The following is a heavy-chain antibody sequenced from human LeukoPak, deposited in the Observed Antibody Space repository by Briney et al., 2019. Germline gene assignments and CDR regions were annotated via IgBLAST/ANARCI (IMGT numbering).Heavy chain of an antibody. J-gene: IGHJ4*02. CDR3: AKSGSGWRIHYFDY. D-gene: IGHD6-19*01. Sequence: GGSLRLSCAASGFTFSSYSMNWVRQAPGKGLEWVSYISSSSSTIYYADSVKGRFTISRDNAKNSLYLQMNSLRAEDTAVYYCAKSGSGWRIHYFDYWGQGTLVTVSS. CDR1: GFTFSSYS. V-gene: IGHV3-48*01. CDR2: ISSSSSTI.